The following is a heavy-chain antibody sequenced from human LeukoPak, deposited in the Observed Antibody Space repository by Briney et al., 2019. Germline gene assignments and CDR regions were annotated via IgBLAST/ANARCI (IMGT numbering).Heavy chain of an antibody. D-gene: IGHD3-16*01. CDR2: INSNSGNT. CDR1: GYTFLNYD. J-gene: IGHJ6*02. CDR3: ASGRWGGYGLDV. Sequence: GASVKVSCKASGYTFLNYDFTWVRQAPGQGLEWMGWINSNSGNTEYPRAFQGRVTMTRDTSISTFHMDLVGLKSDDTAVYYCASGRWGGYGLDVWDQGTTVTVSS. V-gene: IGHV1-8*02.